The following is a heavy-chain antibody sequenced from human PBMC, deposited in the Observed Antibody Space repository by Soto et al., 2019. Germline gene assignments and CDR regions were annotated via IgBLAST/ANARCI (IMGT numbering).Heavy chain of an antibody. V-gene: IGHV1-3*05. CDR3: ALAVAALDY. Sequence: QDQLVQSGAEEKKPGASVKVSCKASGYTFTSYAMHWVRQAPGQRLEWMGWINASNGNTKYSQKFQGRVNITRDTSASTAYMEMSRLRSEDAAVYYCALAVAALDYWGQGPLFTFSS. J-gene: IGHJ4*02. CDR2: INASNGNT. CDR1: GYTFTSYA. D-gene: IGHD6-13*01.